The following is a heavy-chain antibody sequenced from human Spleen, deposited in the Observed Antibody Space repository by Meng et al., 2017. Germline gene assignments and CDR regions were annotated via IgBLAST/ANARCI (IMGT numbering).Heavy chain of an antibody. CDR2: IYYSGST. CDR1: GGSISSGDYY. D-gene: IGHD3-10*01. V-gene: IGHV4-30-4*01. Sequence: QLQLQESGSGLVKPSQTLSLTCTVPGGSISSGDYYWSWIRQPPGKGLEWIGYIYYSGSTYYNPSLKSRVTISVDTSKNQFSLKLSSVTAADTAVYYCASGEMVRGVQLWPFNWGQGTLVTVSS. CDR3: ASGEMVRGVQLWPFN. J-gene: IGHJ4*02.